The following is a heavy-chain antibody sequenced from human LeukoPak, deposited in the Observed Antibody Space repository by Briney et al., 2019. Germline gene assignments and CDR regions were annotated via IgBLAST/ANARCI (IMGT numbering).Heavy chain of an antibody. CDR1: GGSISSSSYS. V-gene: IGHV4-39*07. J-gene: IGHJ4*02. D-gene: IGHD3-22*01. CDR3: ARDQYYYDSSGITTYFDY. Sequence: SETLSLTCTVSGGSISSSSYSWGWIRQPPGKGLEWIGYIYHSGSTYYNPSLKSRVTISVDRSKNQFSLKLSSVTAADTAVYYCARDQYYYDSSGITTYFDYWGQGTLVTVSS. CDR2: IYHSGST.